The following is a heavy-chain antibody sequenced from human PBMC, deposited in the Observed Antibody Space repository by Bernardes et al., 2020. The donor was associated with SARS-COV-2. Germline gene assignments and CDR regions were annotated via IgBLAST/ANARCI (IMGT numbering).Heavy chain of an antibody. J-gene: IGHJ4*02. V-gene: IGHV3-66*01. D-gene: IGHD3-10*01. CDR3: ARDFGEFYFDY. CDR1: GFTVSSNY. Sequence: VGSLRLSCAASGFTVSSNYMSWVRQAPGKGLEWVSVIYSGGSTYYADSVKGRFTISRDNSKNTLYLQMNSLRAEDTAVYYCARDFGEFYFDYWGQGTLVTVSS. CDR2: IYSGGST.